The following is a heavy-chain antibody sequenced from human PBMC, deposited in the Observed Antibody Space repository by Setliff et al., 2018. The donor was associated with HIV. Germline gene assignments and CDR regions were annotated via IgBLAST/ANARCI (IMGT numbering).Heavy chain of an antibody. CDR2: KKYDGSEQ. CDR3: VRDGNVGWNDLDH. Sequence: GGSLRLSCVASGLTFNRYWMSWVRQVPGKGLEWVSNKKYDGSEQHYVDSVKGRFTISRDNAKDSLYLQMNSLGAEDTAIYLCVRDGNVGWNDLDHWGQGTMVTVSS. V-gene: IGHV3-7*03. CDR1: GLTFNRYW. D-gene: IGHD1-1*01. J-gene: IGHJ4*02.